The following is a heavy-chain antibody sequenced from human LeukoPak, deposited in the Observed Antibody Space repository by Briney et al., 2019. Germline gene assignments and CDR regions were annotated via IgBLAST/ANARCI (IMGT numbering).Heavy chain of an antibody. CDR3: ARDSSIFGVF. CDR1: GFTFSSYW. CDR2: IKHDGSEK. Sequence: GGSLRLSCAASGFTFSSYWLSWVRQAPGKGLEWVANIKHDGSEKYYMDSVKGRFTISSDNAKNSLYLQMNSLRAEDTAVYYCARDSSIFGVFWGQGTLVTVSS. D-gene: IGHD3-3*01. V-gene: IGHV3-7*01. J-gene: IGHJ4*02.